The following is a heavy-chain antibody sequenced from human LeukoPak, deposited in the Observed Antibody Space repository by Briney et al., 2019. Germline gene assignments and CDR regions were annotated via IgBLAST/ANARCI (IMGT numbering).Heavy chain of an antibody. J-gene: IGHJ4*02. V-gene: IGHV3-48*01. D-gene: IGHD6-13*01. Sequence: PGGSLRLSCAASGFTFSGYTMNWVRQAPGKELEWVSYISSSSSTIYYADSVKGRFTISRDNAKNSLYLQMNSLRAEDTAVYYCAKDSEPIAAAGHYFDYWGQGTLVTVSS. CDR3: AKDSEPIAAAGHYFDY. CDR1: GFTFSGYT. CDR2: ISSSSSTI.